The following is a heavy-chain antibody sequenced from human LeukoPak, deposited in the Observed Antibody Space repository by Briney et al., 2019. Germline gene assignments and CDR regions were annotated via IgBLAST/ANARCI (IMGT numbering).Heavy chain of an antibody. D-gene: IGHD2-8*01. CDR3: ARLKDDVTKLDY. V-gene: IGHV3-7*01. J-gene: IGHJ4*02. Sequence: GGSLRLSCAASGFTFSPYWMSWVRQAPGKGLEWVASINQDGSQKRYVNSVQGRFTISRDNTKNSLFLQMNSLRAEDTAVYYCARLKDDVTKLDYWGQGTLVTVSS. CDR1: GFTFSPYW. CDR2: INQDGSQK.